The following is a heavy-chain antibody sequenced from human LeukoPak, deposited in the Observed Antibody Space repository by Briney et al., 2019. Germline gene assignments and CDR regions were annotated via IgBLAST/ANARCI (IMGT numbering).Heavy chain of an antibody. CDR1: GGSISSYY. V-gene: IGHV4-59*12. J-gene: IGHJ3*02. D-gene: IGHD5-12*01. Sequence: SETLSLTCTVSGGSISSYYWSWIRQPAGKGLEWIGYIYRSGSTYYNPSLKSRVTISVDRSKNQFSLKLSSVTAADTAVYYCARDVRGASGYGYRDAFDIWGQGTMVTVPS. CDR3: ARDVRGASGYGYRDAFDI. CDR2: IYRSGST.